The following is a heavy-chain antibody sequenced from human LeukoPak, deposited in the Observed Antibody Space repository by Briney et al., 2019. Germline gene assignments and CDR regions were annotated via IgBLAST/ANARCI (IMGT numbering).Heavy chain of an antibody. D-gene: IGHD6-13*01. CDR1: DGAISGYY. V-gene: IGHV4-59*01. CDR2: IHFGGSA. CDR3: ARGYSTSWTYDYDY. Sequence: SETLSLTCTVSDGAISGYYWGWIRQPPGKAPDWIGHIHFGGSAIYNPSLTGRVTISVDTTKNHFSLKLTSVTAADTAVYYCARGYSTSWTYDYDYWGQGALVTVSS. J-gene: IGHJ4*02.